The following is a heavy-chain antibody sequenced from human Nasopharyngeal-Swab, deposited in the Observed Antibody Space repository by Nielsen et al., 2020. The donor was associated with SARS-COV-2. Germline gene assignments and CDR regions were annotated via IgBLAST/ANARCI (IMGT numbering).Heavy chain of an antibody. Sequence: GESPKISCAASGFTFSTYEMNWVRQAPGKGLEWLSYISSSGSTIYYADSVKGRFTISRDNAKNSLYLQMDSLRAEDTAVYYCARDLAMATILWGQGTLVTVSS. D-gene: IGHD5-24*01. V-gene: IGHV3-48*03. J-gene: IGHJ4*02. CDR2: ISSSGSTI. CDR3: ARDLAMATIL. CDR1: GFTFSTYE.